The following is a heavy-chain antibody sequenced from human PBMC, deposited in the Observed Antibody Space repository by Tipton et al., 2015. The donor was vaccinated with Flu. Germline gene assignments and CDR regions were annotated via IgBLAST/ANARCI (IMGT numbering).Heavy chain of an antibody. V-gene: IGHV3-53*01. J-gene: IGHJ4*02. D-gene: IGHD2-2*01. Sequence: QLVQSGRGLIQRGGSLRLSCVVSGFTVSSNYMTWVRQAPGKGLEWVSVIYSGGGTKYADSVKGRFTSSRDNAKNTLYLQMNSLRAEDTAVYYCARGRGYCVTTTCLLPFDFWGQGTLVTVSS. CDR1: GFTVSSNY. CDR2: IYSGGGT. CDR3: ARGRGYCVTTTCLLPFDF.